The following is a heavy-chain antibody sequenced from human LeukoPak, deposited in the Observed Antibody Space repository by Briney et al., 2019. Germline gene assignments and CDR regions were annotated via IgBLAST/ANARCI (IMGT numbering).Heavy chain of an antibody. V-gene: IGHV3-23*01. J-gene: IGHJ4*02. D-gene: IGHD3-22*01. CDR3: AKDWHKRAYYYDSSGYYCGSFDY. CDR1: GFTFSSYA. CDR2: ISGSGGST. Sequence: PGGSLRLSCAASGFTFSSYAMSWVRQAPGKGLEWVSAISGSGGSTYYADSVKGRFTISRDNSKNTLYLQMNSLRAEDTAVYYCAKDWHKRAYYYDSSGYYCGSFDYWGQGTLVTVSS.